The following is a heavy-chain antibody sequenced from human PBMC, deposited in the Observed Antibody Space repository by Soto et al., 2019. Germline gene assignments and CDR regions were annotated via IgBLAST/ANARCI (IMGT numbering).Heavy chain of an antibody. Sequence: SETLSLTCSVSGGSISSGDYYWSWIRQPPGKGLEWIGYIYYSGSTYYNPSLKSRVTISVDTSKNQFSLKLSSVTAADTAVYYCARQVVPAAIPGVPYYYGMDVWGQGTTVTVSS. CDR1: GGSISSGDYY. V-gene: IGHV4-30-4*01. D-gene: IGHD2-2*02. J-gene: IGHJ6*02. CDR3: ARQVVPAAIPGVPYYYGMDV. CDR2: IYYSGST.